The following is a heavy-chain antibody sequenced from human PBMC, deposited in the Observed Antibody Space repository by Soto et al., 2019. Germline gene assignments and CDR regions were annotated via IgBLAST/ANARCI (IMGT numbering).Heavy chain of an antibody. D-gene: IGHD1-26*01. CDR3: ARAESYYAEYFQH. Sequence: PGGSLRLSCAASGFTFSDYYMSWIRQAPGKGLEWVSYISSSGSTIYYADSVKGRFTISRDNAKNSLYLQMNSLRAEDTAVYYCARAESYYAEYFQHWGQGTLVTVSS. CDR2: ISSSGSTI. J-gene: IGHJ1*01. CDR1: GFTFSDYY. V-gene: IGHV3-11*01.